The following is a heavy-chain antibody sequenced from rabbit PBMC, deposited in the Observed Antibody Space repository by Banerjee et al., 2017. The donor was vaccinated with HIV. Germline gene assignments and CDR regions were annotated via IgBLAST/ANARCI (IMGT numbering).Heavy chain of an antibody. CDR2: IHAGSGDST. J-gene: IGHJ3*01. Sequence: QQQLVESGGGLVQPEGSLTLTCTASGFSFSSNGMCWVRQAPGKGLEWIACIHAGSGDSTYYASWAKGRFTVSKTSSTTVTLQMTSLTAADTATYFCAKCDYYYRLTRLDLWGPGTLVTVS. D-gene: IGHD1-1*01. V-gene: IGHV1S45*01. CDR3: AKCDYYYRLTRLDL. CDR1: GFSFSSNG.